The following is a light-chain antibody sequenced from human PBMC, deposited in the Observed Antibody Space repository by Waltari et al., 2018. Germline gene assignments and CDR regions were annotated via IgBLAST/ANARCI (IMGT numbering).Light chain of an antibody. CDR1: QSVSSSY. V-gene: IGKV3-20*01. J-gene: IGKJ5*01. Sequence: EIVLTQSPGTLSSSPGERATLSCRASQSVSSSYLAWYQQKPGQAPSLLIYGASSRAPGIPDRFSGSGSGTDFTLTISRLEPEDFAVYYCQQYGSSPTFGQGTRLEIK. CDR2: GAS. CDR3: QQYGSSPT.